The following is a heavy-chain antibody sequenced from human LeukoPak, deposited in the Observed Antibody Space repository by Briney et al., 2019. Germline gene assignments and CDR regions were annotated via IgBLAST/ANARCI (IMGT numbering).Heavy chain of an antibody. D-gene: IGHD1-20*01. CDR2: INPNSGGT. CDR3: ARDQSRKLTGEFDY. CDR1: GYTFTGYH. J-gene: IGHJ4*02. Sequence: ASVKVSCKASGYTFTGYHMHWVRQAPGQGLEWMGRINPNSGGTNYAQKFQGRVTMTRDTSISTAYMELRSLRSDDTAVYYCARDQSRKLTGEFDYWGQGTLVTVSS. V-gene: IGHV1-2*06.